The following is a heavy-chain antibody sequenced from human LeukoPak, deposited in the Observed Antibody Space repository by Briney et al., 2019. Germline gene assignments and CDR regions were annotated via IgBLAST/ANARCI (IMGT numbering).Heavy chain of an antibody. J-gene: IGHJ4*02. CDR3: AREIPLVGATDY. V-gene: IGHV4-4*07. CDR1: GGSISSYY. Sequence: SETLSLTCTVSGGSISSYYWSWIRQPAGKGLEWIGRIYTSGSTNYNPSLKSRVTMSVGTSKNQFSLKLSSVTAADTAVYYCAREIPLVGATDYWGQGTLVTVSS. D-gene: IGHD1-26*01. CDR2: IYTSGST.